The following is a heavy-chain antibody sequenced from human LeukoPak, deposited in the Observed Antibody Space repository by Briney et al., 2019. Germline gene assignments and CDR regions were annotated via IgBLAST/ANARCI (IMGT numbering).Heavy chain of an antibody. CDR3: ARGGFRITGTTTNWFDP. CDR1: GYTLTELS. J-gene: IGHJ5*02. D-gene: IGHD1-7*01. Sequence: ASVKVSCKVSGYTLTELSMHWVRQAPGKGLEWMGGFDPEDGETIYAQKLQGRVTMTTDTSTSTAYMELRSLRSDDTAVYYCARGGFRITGTTTNWFDPWGQGTLVTVSS. V-gene: IGHV1-24*01. CDR2: FDPEDGET.